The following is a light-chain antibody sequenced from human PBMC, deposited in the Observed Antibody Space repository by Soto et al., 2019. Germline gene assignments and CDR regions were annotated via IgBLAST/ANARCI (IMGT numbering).Light chain of an antibody. CDR1: QSVSSSY. Sequence: EIVLTQSPGTLSLSPGERATLSCRPSQSVSSSYLSWYQQKPGQAPRLLIYGASTRATGIPARFSGSGSGTDFTLTISRLEPEDFAVYYCQQYVSSPLTFGGGTKVDI. CDR2: GAS. V-gene: IGKV3-20*01. CDR3: QQYVSSPLT. J-gene: IGKJ4*01.